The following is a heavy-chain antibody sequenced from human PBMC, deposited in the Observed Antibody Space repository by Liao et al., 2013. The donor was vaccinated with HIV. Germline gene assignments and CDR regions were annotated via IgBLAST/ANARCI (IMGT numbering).Heavy chain of an antibody. Sequence: QVQLQQWGAGLLKPSETLSLTCAVYGGSFSGYYWSWIRQPPGKGLEWIGEITHSGTTNYNPSLTSRVTISAGTSKSQFSLKLSSVTAADTAVYFCARSRSYPGSSLHFDYWGQGTLVTVSS. V-gene: IGHV4-34*01. CDR3: ARSRSYPGSSLHFDY. D-gene: IGHD2-2*01. CDR1: GGSFSGYY. J-gene: IGHJ4*02. CDR2: ITHSGTT.